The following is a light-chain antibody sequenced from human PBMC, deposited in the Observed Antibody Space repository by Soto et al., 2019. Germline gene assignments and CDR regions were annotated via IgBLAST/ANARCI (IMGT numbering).Light chain of an antibody. J-gene: IGKJ3*01. V-gene: IGKV3-20*01. Sequence: EIVLTQSPGTLSLSPGQTATLSCRANYDFIDTYLAWYQQKPGQAPRLVIFGASNRATGIPDRFRGSGSGTDYTLTISRLETEDFAVYYCQHFGSSPPRFTFDPGTKVEVK. CDR3: QHFGSSPPRFT. CDR2: GAS. CDR1: YDFIDTY.